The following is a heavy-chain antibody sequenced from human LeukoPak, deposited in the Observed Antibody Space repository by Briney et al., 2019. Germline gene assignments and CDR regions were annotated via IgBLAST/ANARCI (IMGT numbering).Heavy chain of an antibody. CDR1: GSSLSELS. CDR2: FDVIDSET. V-gene: IGHV1-24*01. D-gene: IGHD5-18*01. J-gene: IGHJ4*02. CDR3: AAGRQYSLLAY. Sequence: GASVKVSCTVSGSSLSELSLYWVRQAPGKGLEWMGGFDVIDSETFCAQKFQGRVTMTEDSSTDTAYMELRSLTSDDTALYYCAAGRQYSLLAYGGKGTRVTVSS.